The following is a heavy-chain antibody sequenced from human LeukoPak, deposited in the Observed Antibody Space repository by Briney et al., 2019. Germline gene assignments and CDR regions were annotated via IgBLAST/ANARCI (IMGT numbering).Heavy chain of an antibody. V-gene: IGHV4-31*03. D-gene: IGHD3-22*01. J-gene: IGHJ4*02. CDR2: IYYSGST. Sequence: SETLPLTCTVSGGSISSGGYYWSWIRQHPGKGLGWIGYIYYSGSTYYNPSLKSRVTISVDTSKNQFSLKLSSVTAADTAVYYCARVAEYYYDSSGYYYHFDYWGQGTLVTVSS. CDR1: GGSISSGGYY. CDR3: ARVAEYYYDSSGYYYHFDY.